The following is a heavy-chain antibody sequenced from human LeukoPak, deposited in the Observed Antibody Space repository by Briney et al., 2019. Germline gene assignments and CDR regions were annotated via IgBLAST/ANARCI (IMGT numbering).Heavy chain of an antibody. D-gene: IGHD5-24*01. Sequence: PSETLSLTCTVSGGSISSYYWSWIRQPPGKGLEWIGYIYYSGSTNYNPSLKSRVTISVDTSKNQFSLKLSSVTTADTAVYYCARRGYNGRYYYYYMDAWGKGTTVTVSS. CDR1: GGSISSYY. CDR2: IYYSGST. CDR3: ARRGYNGRYYYYYMDA. J-gene: IGHJ6*03. V-gene: IGHV4-59*01.